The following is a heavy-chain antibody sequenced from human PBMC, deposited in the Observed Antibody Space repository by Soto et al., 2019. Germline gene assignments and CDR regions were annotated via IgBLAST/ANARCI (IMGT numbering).Heavy chain of an antibody. CDR3: ARDNEAEYYYYGMDV. Sequence: LSLTCTVSGGSVSRGSYFWSWIRQPPGKGLEWIGYIYYSGSSKYNPSLKSRVTISVDTSKNQFSLKLSSVTAADTAVYFCARDNEAEYYYYGMDVWGQGTTVTVSS. CDR2: IYYSGSS. D-gene: IGHD1-1*01. J-gene: IGHJ6*02. V-gene: IGHV4-61*01. CDR1: GGSVSRGSYF.